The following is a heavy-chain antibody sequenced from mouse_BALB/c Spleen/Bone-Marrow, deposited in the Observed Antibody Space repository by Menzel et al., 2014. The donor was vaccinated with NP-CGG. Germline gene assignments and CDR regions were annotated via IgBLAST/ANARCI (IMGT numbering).Heavy chain of an antibody. D-gene: IGHD2-12*01. CDR2: IDPCSGGT. CDR1: GYAFTSYN. J-gene: IGHJ4*01. CDR3: ARELSRAMDY. V-gene: IGHV1S135*01. Sequence: VQLQQPGPELVKPGASVKVSCKASGYAFTSYNMYWVKQSHGKSLEWIGYIDPCSGGTNYNQKFRGKATLTVDKSSNTAYIHLNSLTSEDSAVYFCARELSRAMDYWGQGTSVTVSS.